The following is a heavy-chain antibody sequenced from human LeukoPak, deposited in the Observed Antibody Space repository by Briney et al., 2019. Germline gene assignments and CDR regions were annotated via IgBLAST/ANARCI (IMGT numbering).Heavy chain of an antibody. CDR2: INPSGCST. CDR3: ARDGRITMVRGKDYYYYYYMDV. CDR1: GYTFTSYY. V-gene: IGHV1-46*01. Sequence: GASVKVSCKASGYTFTSYYMHWVRQAPGQGLEWMGIINPSGCSTSYAQKFQGRVTMTRDISTSTVYMELSSLRSEDTAVYYCARDGRITMVRGKDYYYYYYMDVWGKGTTVTVSS. D-gene: IGHD3-10*01. J-gene: IGHJ6*03.